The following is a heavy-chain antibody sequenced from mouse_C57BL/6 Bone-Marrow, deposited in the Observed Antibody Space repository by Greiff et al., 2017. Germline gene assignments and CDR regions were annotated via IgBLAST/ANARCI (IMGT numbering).Heavy chain of an antibody. Sequence: EVKLVESGGGLVKPGGSLKLSCAASGFTFSDYGMHWVRQAPEKGLEWVAYISSGRSTIYYADTVKGRFTISRDNAKNTLFLQMTILRAEDTAMYYCAVYDYVYWGQGTTLTVSS. D-gene: IGHD2-4*01. V-gene: IGHV5-17*01. J-gene: IGHJ2*01. CDR2: ISSGRSTI. CDR1: GFTFSDYG. CDR3: AVYDYVY.